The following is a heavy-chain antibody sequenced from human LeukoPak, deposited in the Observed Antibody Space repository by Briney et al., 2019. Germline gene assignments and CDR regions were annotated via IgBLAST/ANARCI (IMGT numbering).Heavy chain of an antibody. CDR1: GFTFSSYA. D-gene: IGHD3-9*01. CDR2: ISSNGGST. CDR3: VQAEEGIRYFDFRTEHYGMDV. J-gene: IGHJ6*04. Sequence: GGSLRLSCSASGFTFSSYAMHWVRQAPGPGLEYVSAISSNGGSTYYADSVKGRFTISRDNSKNTLYLQMSSLRAEDTAVYFCVQAEEGIRYFDFRTEHYGMDVWGKGTTVTVSS. V-gene: IGHV3-64D*06.